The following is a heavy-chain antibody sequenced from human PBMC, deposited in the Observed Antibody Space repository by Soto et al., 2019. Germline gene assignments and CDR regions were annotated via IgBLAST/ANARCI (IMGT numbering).Heavy chain of an antibody. J-gene: IGHJ4*02. Sequence: SGPTLVNPTQTLTLTCTFSGFSLTTSGVGVGWIRQPPGKALEWLALIYWNDEKRYSPSLKSRLTITKATSRNQVVLTMTNMDPVDTATYYCAHRLRWLANFDYWGQGTLVTVS. CDR2: IYWNDEK. CDR3: AHRLRWLANFDY. CDR1: GFSLTTSGVG. V-gene: IGHV2-5*01. D-gene: IGHD6-19*01.